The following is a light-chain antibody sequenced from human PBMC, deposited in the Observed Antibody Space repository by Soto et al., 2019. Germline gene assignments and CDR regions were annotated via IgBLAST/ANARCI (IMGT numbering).Light chain of an antibody. V-gene: IGLV1-47*01. CDR2: KID. CDR3: AAWDNILNSYV. Sequence: SVLPQPTSTSGTPGQRVTISCSGSSSHIGTNFVYWYQQLPGTAPRLLISKIDQRPSGVPDRFSGSRSGTSASLAISGLGSEDEADYYCAAWDNILNSYVFGTGTKVTVL. J-gene: IGLJ1*01. CDR1: SSHIGTNF.